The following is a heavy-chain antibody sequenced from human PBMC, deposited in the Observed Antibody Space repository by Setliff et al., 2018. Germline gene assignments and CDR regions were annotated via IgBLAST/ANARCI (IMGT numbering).Heavy chain of an antibody. V-gene: IGHV5-51*01. D-gene: IGHD1-26*01. CDR3: ARGLLGATYSVYFDY. Sequence: ESLKISCKGSGYSFSNFWIGWVRQMPGKGLEWMGIIYPGDSHTRYSPSFQGQVTMSADKSINTAYLQWSNLKASDTAIYYCARGLLGATYSVYFDYWGQGALVTVSS. CDR1: GYSFSNFW. J-gene: IGHJ4*02. CDR2: IYPGDSHT.